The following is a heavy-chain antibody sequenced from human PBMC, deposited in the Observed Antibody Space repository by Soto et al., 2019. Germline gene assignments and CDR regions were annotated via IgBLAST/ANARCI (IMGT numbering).Heavy chain of an antibody. J-gene: IGHJ6*02. CDR1: GGTFSSYA. V-gene: IGHV1-69*13. D-gene: IGHD3-16*01. CDR2: IIPIFGTA. CDR3: AREFGNYYYYYYGMDV. Sequence: AVKVSCKAYGGTFSSYAISWVRQAPGQGLEWMGGIIPIFGTANYAQKFQGRVTITADESTSTAYMELSSLSSEDTAVYYCAREFGNYYYYYYGMDVWGQGTTVTVSS.